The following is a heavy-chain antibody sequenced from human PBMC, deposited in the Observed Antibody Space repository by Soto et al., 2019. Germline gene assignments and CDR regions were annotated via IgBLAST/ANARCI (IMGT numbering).Heavy chain of an antibody. D-gene: IGHD2-8*01. J-gene: IGHJ4*02. CDR3: ATGKYAGAVDY. CDR1: GFTFSNCW. Sequence: EVQLVESGGGLVQPGGSLRVSCAASGFTFSNCWMTWVRQAPGKGLEWVANIKEDGSEKYYVDSVKGRFTVSRDNAKNSLYLQMNSLRAEDTAIYYCATGKYAGAVDYWGQGTLVTVSS. V-gene: IGHV3-7*03. CDR2: IKEDGSEK.